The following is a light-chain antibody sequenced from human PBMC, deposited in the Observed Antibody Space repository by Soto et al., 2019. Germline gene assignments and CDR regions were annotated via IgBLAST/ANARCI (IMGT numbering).Light chain of an antibody. CDR3: QQYNSPGT. V-gene: IGKV3-20*01. J-gene: IGKJ1*01. CDR1: QSVSSSY. Sequence: EIVLTQSPGTLSLSPGERATLSCRASQSVSSSYLAWYQQKPGQAPRLLIYGASSRATGIPDRFSGSGSGTDFTLTISRLEPEDFAVYYCQQYNSPGTFGQGTKVDIK. CDR2: GAS.